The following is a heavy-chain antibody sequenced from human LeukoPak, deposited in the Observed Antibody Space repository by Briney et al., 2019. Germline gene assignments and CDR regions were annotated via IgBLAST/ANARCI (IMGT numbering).Heavy chain of an antibody. V-gene: IGHV6-1*01. D-gene: IGHD4-17*01. CDR3: AKNYGDSNWFDP. Sequence: SQTLSLTCAISVDSDSSNRAAWNWIRQSPSGGLKWLGRTYYRSNWFNDFALSVKSRITITPDTSKNQFSLQLNSVTPEDTAVYYCAKNYGDSNWFDPWGQGTLVTVSS. CDR2: TYYRSNWFN. J-gene: IGHJ5*02. CDR1: VDSDSSNRAA.